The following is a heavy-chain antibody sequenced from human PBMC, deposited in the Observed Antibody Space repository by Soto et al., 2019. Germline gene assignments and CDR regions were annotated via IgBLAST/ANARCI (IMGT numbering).Heavy chain of an antibody. J-gene: IGHJ3*02. Sequence: PGGFLRLSCAASGFTFSDYWMSWVRQAPGKGLEWVANIKQDGSEKWYVDSVKGRFTISRDNAKNSLYLQMNSLRAEDTAVYYCARGDYHDTSGPFSDAFDIWGQGTMVTVSS. V-gene: IGHV3-7*04. CDR2: IKQDGSEK. D-gene: IGHD3-22*01. CDR1: GFTFSDYW. CDR3: ARGDYHDTSGPFSDAFDI.